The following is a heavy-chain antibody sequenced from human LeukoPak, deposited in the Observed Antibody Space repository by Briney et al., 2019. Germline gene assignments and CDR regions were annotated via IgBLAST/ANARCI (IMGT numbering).Heavy chain of an antibody. CDR2: VSGSGDAT. V-gene: IGHV3-23*01. J-gene: IGHJ4*02. CDR3: AKGNTGSAYSAVDH. Sequence: GGSLRLSCAASGFTFGSYALSWVRQAPGKGLEWVSTVSGSGDATYYADSVKGRFTVSRDDSKNTLHLQMDSLRAEDTALYYCAKGNTGSAYSAVDHWGQGTLDTVSS. D-gene: IGHD2-15*01. CDR1: GFTFGSYA.